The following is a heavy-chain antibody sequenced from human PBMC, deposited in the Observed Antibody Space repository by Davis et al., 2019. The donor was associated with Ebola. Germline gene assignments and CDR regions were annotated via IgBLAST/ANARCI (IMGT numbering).Heavy chain of an antibody. CDR1: GFTFSSYA. Sequence: GESLKISCAASGFTFSSYAMSWVRQAPGKGLEWVSAISGSGGSTYYADSVKGRFTISRDNSKNTLYLQMNSLRAEDTAVYYCASVDMITFGGRAFDIWGQGTMVTVSS. D-gene: IGHD3-16*01. J-gene: IGHJ3*02. CDR2: ISGSGGST. V-gene: IGHV3-23*01. CDR3: ASVDMITFGGRAFDI.